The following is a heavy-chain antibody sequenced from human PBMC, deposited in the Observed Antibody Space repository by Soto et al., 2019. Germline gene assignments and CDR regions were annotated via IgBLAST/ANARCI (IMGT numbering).Heavy chain of an antibody. V-gene: IGHV3-23*01. CDR3: AKVSGIVVVPAAMPAWCFDY. CDR2: ISGSGGST. D-gene: IGHD2-2*01. CDR1: GFTFSSYA. Sequence: PGGSLRLSCAASGFTFSSYAMSWVRQAPGKGLEWVSAISGSGGSTYYADSVKGRFTISRDNSKNTLYLQMNSLRAEDTAVYYCAKVSGIVVVPAAMPAWCFDYWGQGTLVTVSS. J-gene: IGHJ4*02.